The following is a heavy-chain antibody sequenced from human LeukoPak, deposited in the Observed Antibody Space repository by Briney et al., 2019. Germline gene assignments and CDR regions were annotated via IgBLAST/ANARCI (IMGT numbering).Heavy chain of an antibody. CDR1: GGSVSGYY. CDR2: VYYSGST. V-gene: IGHV4-59*02. J-gene: IGHJ4*02. CDR3: ARIHRYCSGGACYVLDN. Sequence: SETLSLTCVVSGGSVSGYYWGWIRQPPGRGLEWIGYVYYSGSTNYNPSFKSRITISVDTSRNQFSLQLSSVTAADTAVYYCARIHRYCSGGACYVLDNWGQGTLVAVSS. D-gene: IGHD2-15*01.